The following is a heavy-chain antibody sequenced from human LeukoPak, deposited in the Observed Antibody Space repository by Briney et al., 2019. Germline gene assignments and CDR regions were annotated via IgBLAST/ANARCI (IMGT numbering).Heavy chain of an antibody. CDR1: GGSFSGYY. Sequence: SETLSLTCAVYGGSFSGYYWSWIRQPAGKGLEWIGRIYTSGSTNYNPSLKSRVTISVDTSKNQFSLKLSSVTAADTAVYYCAREMERHIVVVTATRSEYYFDYWGQGTLVTVSS. CDR2: IYTSGST. J-gene: IGHJ4*02. V-gene: IGHV4-4*07. CDR3: AREMERHIVVVTATRSEYYFDY. D-gene: IGHD2-21*02.